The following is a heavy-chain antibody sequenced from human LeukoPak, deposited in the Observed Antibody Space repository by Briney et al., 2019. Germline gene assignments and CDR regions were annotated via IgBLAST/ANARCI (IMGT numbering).Heavy chain of an antibody. D-gene: IGHD6-13*01. Sequence: PSETLSLTCTVSGDSISNYYWSWIRQPPGKGLEWIGYIYNYGGTNYNPSLKSRVTMSLDTSKNQLSLKLNSVTAADTAFYYCARSQQLVRSFDCWGQGTLVTVSS. CDR3: ARSQQLVRSFDC. CDR1: GDSISNYY. V-gene: IGHV4-59*01. J-gene: IGHJ4*02. CDR2: IYNYGGT.